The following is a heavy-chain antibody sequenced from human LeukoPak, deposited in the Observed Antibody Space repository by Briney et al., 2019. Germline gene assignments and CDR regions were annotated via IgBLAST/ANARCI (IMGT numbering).Heavy chain of an antibody. Sequence: PSQTLSLTCSVFGGSISSYYWSWFRQPPGKGLEWIGYVSYSGSTDYNPSLKSRVVISIDTSKTQFSLRLRSVTAADTAVYYCARENDRYGRIDYWGQGTQVTVSS. CDR2: VSYSGST. CDR3: ARENDRYGRIDY. V-gene: IGHV4-59*01. CDR1: GGSISSYY. J-gene: IGHJ4*02. D-gene: IGHD5-18*01.